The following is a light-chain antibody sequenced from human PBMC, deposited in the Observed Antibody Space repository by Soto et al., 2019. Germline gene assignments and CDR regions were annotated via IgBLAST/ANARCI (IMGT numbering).Light chain of an antibody. V-gene: IGKV3-20*01. CDR3: QQYGSSPQT. Sequence: EIVLTQSPGTLSLSPGERATLSCRASQSVSSSYLAWYQQKPGQAPRLLIYGASSRATGIPDRFSGSGSGTDFTLTISRREPEDFAVYYGQQYGSSPQTFGQGTKVEIK. CDR2: GAS. CDR1: QSVSSSY. J-gene: IGKJ1*01.